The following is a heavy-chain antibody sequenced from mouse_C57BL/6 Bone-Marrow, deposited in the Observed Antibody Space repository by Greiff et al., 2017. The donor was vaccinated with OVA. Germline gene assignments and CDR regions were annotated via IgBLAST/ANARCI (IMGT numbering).Heavy chain of an antibody. V-gene: IGHV14-4*01. D-gene: IGHD3-2*02. CDR2: IDPENGDT. J-gene: IGHJ3*01. CDR3: TTTAQALAWFAY. Sequence: EVSLQQAGAELVSTTSSVKLSCTASGFNIKDDYMHWVKQRPEQGLEWIGWIDPENGDTEYASKFQGKATITADTSSNTAYLQLSSLTSEDTAVYYCTTTAQALAWFAYWGQGTLVTVSA. CDR1: GFNIKDDY.